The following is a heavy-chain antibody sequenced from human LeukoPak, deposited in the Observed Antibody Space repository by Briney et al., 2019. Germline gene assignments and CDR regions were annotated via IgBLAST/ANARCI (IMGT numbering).Heavy chain of an antibody. V-gene: IGHV6-1*01. J-gene: IGHJ4*02. CDR3: ARDRTTVPYYFDY. Sequence: SQTLSLTCAISGDSVSSNCAAWIWIRQSPSRGLEWLGRTYYRSKWYNDYVVSVKSRITINPDTSKSQFSLQLNSVTPEDTAVYYCARDRTTVPYYFDYWGQGTLVTVSS. CDR2: TYYRSKWYN. CDR1: GDSVSSNCAA. D-gene: IGHD4-17*01.